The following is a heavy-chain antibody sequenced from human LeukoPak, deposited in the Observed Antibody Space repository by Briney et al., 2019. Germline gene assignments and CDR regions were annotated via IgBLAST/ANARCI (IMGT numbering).Heavy chain of an antibody. CDR1: GYSFTSYW. J-gene: IGHJ1*01. Sequence: GESLKISCKGSGYSFTSYWIGWVRQMPGKGLEWLGIIFPADSDTRYSPSFQGQVTISADKSISTAYLQWSSLKASDTAIYYCARLVYGSGNVQYWGQGTLVTVSS. V-gene: IGHV5-51*01. D-gene: IGHD3-10*01. CDR3: ARLVYGSGNVQY. CDR2: IFPADSDT.